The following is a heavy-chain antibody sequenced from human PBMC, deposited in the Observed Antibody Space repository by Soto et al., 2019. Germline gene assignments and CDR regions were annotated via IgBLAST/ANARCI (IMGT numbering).Heavy chain of an antibody. CDR2: ISSSSSYT. CDR1: GFTFSDYY. V-gene: IGHV3-11*05. Sequence: GGSLRLSCAASGFTFSDYYMSWIRQAPGKGLEWVSYISSSSSYTNYADSVKGRFTISRDNAKNSLYLQMNSLRAEDTAIYYCAKDASSGWGYYYYGMDVWGQGTTVTVSS. CDR3: AKDASSGWGYYYYGMDV. D-gene: IGHD6-19*01. J-gene: IGHJ6*02.